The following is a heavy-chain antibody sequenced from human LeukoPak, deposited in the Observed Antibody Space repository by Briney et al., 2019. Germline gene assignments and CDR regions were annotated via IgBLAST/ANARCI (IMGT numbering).Heavy chain of an antibody. Sequence: KSGGSLRLSCAASGFTFSDYYMSWIRQAPGKGLEWVSYISSSSSYTNYADSVKGRFTISRDNAKNSLYLQMNSLRAEDTAVYYCAREDLSVAGHDHWGQGTLVTVSS. CDR3: AREDLSVAGHDH. D-gene: IGHD4-23*01. J-gene: IGHJ4*02. V-gene: IGHV3-11*05. CDR1: GFTFSDYY. CDR2: ISSSSSYT.